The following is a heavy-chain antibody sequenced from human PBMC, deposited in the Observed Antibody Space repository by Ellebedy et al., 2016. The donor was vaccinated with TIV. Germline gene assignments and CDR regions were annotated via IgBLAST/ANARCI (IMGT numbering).Heavy chain of an antibody. CDR3: ARSTTVTWAFDI. CDR1: GYTFTSYY. D-gene: IGHD4-17*01. CDR2: INPSGGST. Sequence: AASVKVSCKASGYTFTSYYMHWVRQAPGQGLEWMGIINPSGGSTSYAQKLQGRVTITRDTSASTAYMEVSSLRSEDTAVYYCARSTTVTWAFDIWGQGTMVTVSS. V-gene: IGHV1-46*04. J-gene: IGHJ3*02.